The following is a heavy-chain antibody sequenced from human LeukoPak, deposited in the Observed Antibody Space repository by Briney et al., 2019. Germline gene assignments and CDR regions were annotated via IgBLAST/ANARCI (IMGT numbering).Heavy chain of an antibody. Sequence: SETLSLTCTVSGYSISSGYYWGWIRQPPGKELEWIGSIYHSGSTYYNPSLKSRVTISVDTSKNQFSLKLSSVTAADTAVEYCARDREQQLVGFDYWGQGTLVTVSS. CDR3: ARDREQQLVGFDY. J-gene: IGHJ4*02. CDR2: IYHSGST. CDR1: GYSISSGYY. D-gene: IGHD6-13*01. V-gene: IGHV4-38-2*02.